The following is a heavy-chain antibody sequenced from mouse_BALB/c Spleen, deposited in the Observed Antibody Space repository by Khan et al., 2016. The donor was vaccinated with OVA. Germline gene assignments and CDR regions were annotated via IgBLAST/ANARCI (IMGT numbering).Heavy chain of an antibody. CDR3: AIRDYFDY. CDR1: GYTFTDYS. Sequence: QVQLKQSGPELVRPGVSVKISCKGSGYTFTDYSMHWVKQSHAKSLEWIGVISTDSVNTNYNQKFKGKATLTVDKSSSTAYMELARMTSEDSAIYYWAIRDYFDYWGQGITLTVSS. V-gene: IGHV1S137*01. J-gene: IGHJ2*01. CDR2: ISTDSVNT.